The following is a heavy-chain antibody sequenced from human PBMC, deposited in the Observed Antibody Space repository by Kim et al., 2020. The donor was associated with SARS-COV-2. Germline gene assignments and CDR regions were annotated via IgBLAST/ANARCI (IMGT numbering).Heavy chain of an antibody. J-gene: IGHJ1*01. CDR3: AKILYGSGSYYRAEYFQH. V-gene: IGHV3-23*01. CDR2: ISGSGGST. CDR1: GFTFSSYA. Sequence: GGSLRLSCAASGFTFSSYAMSWVRQAPGKGLEWVSAISGSGGSTYYADSVKGRFTISRDNSKNTLYLQMNSLRAEDTAVYYCAKILYGSGSYYRAEYFQHWGQGTLVTVSS. D-gene: IGHD3-10*01.